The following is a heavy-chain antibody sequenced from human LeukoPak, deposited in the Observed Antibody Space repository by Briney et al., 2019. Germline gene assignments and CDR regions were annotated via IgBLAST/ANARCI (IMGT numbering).Heavy chain of an antibody. D-gene: IGHD6-13*01. CDR3: ARDARRYIAAEFGY. CDR2: ISSSGSTI. CDR1: GFTFSDYY. V-gene: IGHV3-11*01. Sequence: GGSLRLSCAASGFTFSDYYKSWIRQAPGKGLEWVSYISSSGSTIYYADSVKGRFTISRDNAKNSLYLQMNSLRAEDTAVYYCARDARRYIAAEFGYWGQGTLVTVSS. J-gene: IGHJ4*02.